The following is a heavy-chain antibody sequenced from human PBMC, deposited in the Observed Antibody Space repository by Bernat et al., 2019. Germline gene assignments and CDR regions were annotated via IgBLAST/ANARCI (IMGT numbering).Heavy chain of an antibody. CDR1: GGSFSGYY. Sequence: QVQLQQWGAGLLKPSETLSLTCAVYGGSFSGYYWSWIRQPPGKGLEWIGSIYYSGSTYYNPSLKSRVTISVDTSKNQFSLKLSSVTAADTAVYYCATSGIAARPGNYYYGMDVWGQGTTVTVSS. CDR3: ATSGIAARPGNYYYGMDV. D-gene: IGHD6-6*01. CDR2: IYYSGST. V-gene: IGHV4-34*01. J-gene: IGHJ6*02.